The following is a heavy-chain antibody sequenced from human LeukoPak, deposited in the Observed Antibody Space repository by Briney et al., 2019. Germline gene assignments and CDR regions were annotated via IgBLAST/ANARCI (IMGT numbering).Heavy chain of an antibody. J-gene: IGHJ4*02. Sequence: GGSLTLSCAASGFIVSSNYMSWVRKAPGKGLEWVSVIDNGSNTYYADSVKGRFTISRDNSKNTLYLQMNSLRAEDTAVYYCARDGSARSLGNWGQGTLVSVSS. CDR3: ARDGSARSLGN. CDR1: GFIVSSNY. V-gene: IGHV3-53*01. CDR2: IDNGSNT. D-gene: IGHD6-6*01.